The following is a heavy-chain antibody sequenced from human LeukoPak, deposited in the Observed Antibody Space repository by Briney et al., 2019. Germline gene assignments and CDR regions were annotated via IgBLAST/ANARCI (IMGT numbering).Heavy chain of an antibody. CDR2: IYYSGST. V-gene: IGHV4-39*01. CDR1: GGSISSSSYY. D-gene: IGHD5-18*01. CDR3: ARASDTALDY. Sequence: PSETLSLTCTVSGGSISSSSYYWGWIRQPPGTGLEWIGSIYYSGSTYYNPSLKSRVTISVDTSKNQFSLKLSSVTAADTAVYYCARASDTALDYWGQGTLVTVSS. J-gene: IGHJ4*02.